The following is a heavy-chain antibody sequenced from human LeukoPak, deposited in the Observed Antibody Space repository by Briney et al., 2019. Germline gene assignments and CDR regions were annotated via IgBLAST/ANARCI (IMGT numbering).Heavy chain of an antibody. J-gene: IGHJ6*02. CDR2: ISAYNGNT. Sequence: ASVKVSCKASGYTFTSYGISWVRQAPGQGLEWMGWISAYNGNTNYAQKLQGRVTMTTVTSTSTAYMELRSLRSDDTAVYYCARERDYYDSSGYGMDVWGQGTTVTVSS. D-gene: IGHD3-22*01. CDR1: GYTFTSYG. CDR3: ARERDYYDSSGYGMDV. V-gene: IGHV1-18*01.